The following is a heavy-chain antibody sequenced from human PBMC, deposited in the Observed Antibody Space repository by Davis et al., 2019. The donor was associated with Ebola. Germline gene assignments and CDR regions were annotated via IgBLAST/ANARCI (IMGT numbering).Heavy chain of an antibody. CDR1: GGSLSGYY. CDR2: INHSGST. Sequence: SETLSLTCAVYGGSLSGYYWSWIRQPPGKGLEWIGEINHSGSTNYNPSLKSRVTISVDTSKNQFSLKLSSVTAADTAVYYCAGPIAARPSGYYYYGMDVWGQGTTVTVSS. CDR3: AGPIAARPSGYYYYGMDV. D-gene: IGHD6-6*01. V-gene: IGHV4-34*01. J-gene: IGHJ6*02.